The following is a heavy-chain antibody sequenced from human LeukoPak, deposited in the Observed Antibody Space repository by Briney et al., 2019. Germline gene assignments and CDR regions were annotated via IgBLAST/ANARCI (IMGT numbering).Heavy chain of an antibody. CDR3: ARGAWASRLAS. CDR1: GGSISSSFYH. CDR2: IYYSGNT. Sequence: PSETLSLTCTVSGGSISSSFYHWGWIRQPPGKGLEWIGSIYYSGNTYYNPSLKSRVTISVDTSKNQFSLRLTSVTAADTAVYYCARGAWASRLASWGLGTPVIVSS. V-gene: IGHV4-39*01. D-gene: IGHD1-26*01. J-gene: IGHJ4*02.